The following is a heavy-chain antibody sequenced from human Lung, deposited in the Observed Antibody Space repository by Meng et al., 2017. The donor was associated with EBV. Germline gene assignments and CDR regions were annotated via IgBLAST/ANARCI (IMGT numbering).Heavy chain of an antibody. D-gene: IGHD3-3*01. J-gene: IGHJ4*02. Sequence: QGQLQQWGGGLLKPSETLSLTVAVYGGPFGGSHWSGTRQPPGKGLEWIGEINHSGSTNYNPSLKSRVTISVDKSKNQFSLKLSSVTAADTAVYYCARGKLSGYRYFDYWGQGTLVTVSS. CDR3: ARGKLSGYRYFDY. CDR1: GGPFGGSH. CDR2: INHSGST. V-gene: IGHV4-34*01.